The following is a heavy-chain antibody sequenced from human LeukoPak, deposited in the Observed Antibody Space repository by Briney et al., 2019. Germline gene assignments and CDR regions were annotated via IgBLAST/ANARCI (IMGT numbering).Heavy chain of an antibody. Sequence: PGGSLRLSCAASGLIFSSYAMTWVRQAPGKGLEWVSSFGFGGTTHYADSVKGRFTISRDNSENTLYLQMTSLRADDTAVYYWVKDSSTTSWYFAFDVWGQGTMVAVSS. CDR2: FGFGGTT. J-gene: IGHJ3*01. CDR1: GLIFSSYA. V-gene: IGHV3-23*01. D-gene: IGHD2-2*01. CDR3: VKDSSTTSWYFAFDV.